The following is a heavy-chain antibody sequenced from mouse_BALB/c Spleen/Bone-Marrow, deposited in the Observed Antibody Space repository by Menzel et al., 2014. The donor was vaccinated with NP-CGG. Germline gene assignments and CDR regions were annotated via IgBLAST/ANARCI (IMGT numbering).Heavy chain of an antibody. CDR1: GFTFSDYG. V-gene: IGHV5-9-2*01. D-gene: IGHD2-4*01. CDR3: ARHAYYDQTEVSFVN. J-gene: IGHJ3*01. Sequence: EVHLVESGGNLEKSGGSLKLSCAASGFTFSDYGMSWNRQTPGKRLEWVATIRGGGGYTVYADSVKVRFTISRDNAKNILYLQLRSLRSEDTALYYCARHAYYDQTEVSFVNWCQGTLVTVSA. CDR2: IRGGGGYT.